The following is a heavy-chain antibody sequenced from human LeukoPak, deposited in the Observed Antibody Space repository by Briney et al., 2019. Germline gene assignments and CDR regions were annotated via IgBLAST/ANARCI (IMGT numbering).Heavy chain of an antibody. V-gene: IGHV3-21*01. CDR2: IGSSSSYI. Sequence: GGSLRLSCAASGFTFSSYSMNWVRQAPGKGLEWVSSIGSSSSYIYYADSVKGRFAISRDNAKNSLYLQMNSLRAEDTAVYYCARDRYGDYGFDCWGQGTLVTVSS. D-gene: IGHD4-17*01. CDR1: GFTFSSYS. CDR3: ARDRYGDYGFDC. J-gene: IGHJ4*02.